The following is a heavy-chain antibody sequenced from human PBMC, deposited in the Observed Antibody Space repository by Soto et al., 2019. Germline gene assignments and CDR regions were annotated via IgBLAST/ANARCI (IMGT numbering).Heavy chain of an antibody. CDR1: GFTVSSNY. Sequence: GGSLRLCCAASGFTVSSNYMSWVRQAPGKGLEWVSVIYSGGSTYYADSVKGRFTISRHNSKNTLYLQMNSLRAEDTAVYYCARGKITMVRGVISGMDVWGQGTTVTVSS. J-gene: IGHJ6*02. CDR3: ARGKITMVRGVISGMDV. V-gene: IGHV3-53*04. CDR2: IYSGGST. D-gene: IGHD3-10*01.